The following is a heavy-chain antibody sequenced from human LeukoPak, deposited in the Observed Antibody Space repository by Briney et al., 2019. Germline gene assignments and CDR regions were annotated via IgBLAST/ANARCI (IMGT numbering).Heavy chain of an antibody. J-gene: IGHJ4*02. CDR1: GGSISSHY. V-gene: IGHV4-59*11. D-gene: IGHD1-1*01. CDR3: ARGGRGTGTTY. CDR2: IYYSGST. Sequence: SETLSLTCTVSGGSISSHYWSWIRQPPGKGLEWIGYIYYSGSTNYNPSLKSRVTISVDTSKNQFSLKLSSVTAADTAVYYCARGGRGTGTTYWGQGTLVTVSS.